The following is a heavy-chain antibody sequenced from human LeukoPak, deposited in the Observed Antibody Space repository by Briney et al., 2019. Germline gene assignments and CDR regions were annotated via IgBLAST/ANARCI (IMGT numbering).Heavy chain of an antibody. V-gene: IGHV3-9*01. CDR3: ARGKGLST. J-gene: IGHJ5*02. D-gene: IGHD3-16*02. CDR1: GFTFDDYA. Sequence: TGGSLRLSCAASGFTFDDYAMHWVRQAPGKGLEWVSGISWNSGSIGYADSVKGRFTISRDNAKNSLYLQMNSLRAEDTAVYYCARGKGLSTWGQGTLVTVSS. CDR2: ISWNSGSI.